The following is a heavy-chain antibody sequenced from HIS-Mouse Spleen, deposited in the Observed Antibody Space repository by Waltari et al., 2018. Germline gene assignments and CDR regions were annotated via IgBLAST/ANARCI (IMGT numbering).Heavy chain of an antibody. J-gene: IGHJ2*01. D-gene: IGHD6-13*01. V-gene: IGHV4-39*07. CDR2: SYYSGST. CDR3: AREIPYSSSWYDWYFDL. CDR1: GGSISSSSYY. Sequence: QLQLQESGPGLVKPSETLSLTCTVSGGSISSSSYYWGWIRQPPGKGLGWIGSSYYSGSTYHNPSLKSRVTISVDTSKNQFSLKLSSVTAADTAEYYCAREIPYSSSWYDWYFDLWGRGTLVTVSS.